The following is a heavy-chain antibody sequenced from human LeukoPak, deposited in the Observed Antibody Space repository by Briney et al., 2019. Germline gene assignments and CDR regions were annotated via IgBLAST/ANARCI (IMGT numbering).Heavy chain of an antibody. J-gene: IGHJ2*01. CDR3: ARGRSGTTVTTSWGFDL. CDR1: GGSISSGGYY. Sequence: SETLSLTCTVSGGSISSGGYYWSWIRQHPGKGLEWIGYIYHSGSTYYNPSLKSRVTTSVDTSKNQFSLKLSSVTAADTAVYYCARGRSGTTVTTSWGFDLWGRGTLVTVSS. CDR2: IYHSGST. D-gene: IGHD4-17*01. V-gene: IGHV4-31*03.